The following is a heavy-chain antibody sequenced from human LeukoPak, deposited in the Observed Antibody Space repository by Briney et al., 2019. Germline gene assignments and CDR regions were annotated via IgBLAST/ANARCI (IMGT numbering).Heavy chain of an antibody. D-gene: IGHD5-18*01. J-gene: IGHJ6*02. CDR3: ARDRRYSYGRLAYGMDV. CDR1: GFTFSDYY. V-gene: IGHV3-11*01. Sequence: GGSLRLSCAASGFTFSDYYMSRIRQAPGKGLEWVSYISSSGSTIYYADSVKGQFTISRDNAKNSLYLQMNSLRAEDTAVYYCARDRRYSYGRLAYGMDVWGQGTTVTVSS. CDR2: ISSSGSTI.